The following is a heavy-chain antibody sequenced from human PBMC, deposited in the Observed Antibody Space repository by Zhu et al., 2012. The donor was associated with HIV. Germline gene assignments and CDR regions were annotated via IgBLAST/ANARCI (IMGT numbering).Heavy chain of an antibody. Sequence: QVQLQESGPGLVKPSETLSLICTVSHYSVSSAYYWGWVRQPPGKGLEWIGNIFHTGSTDSNPSLKSRVSISVDTSKNQFSLKLSSVTPADTALYYCARSTVTTSGAFDTVGPRDNGHRLS. CDR1: HYSVSSAYY. CDR3: ARSTVTTSGAFDT. D-gene: IGHD4-17*01. J-gene: IGHJ3*02. V-gene: IGHV4-38-2*02. CDR2: IFHTGST.